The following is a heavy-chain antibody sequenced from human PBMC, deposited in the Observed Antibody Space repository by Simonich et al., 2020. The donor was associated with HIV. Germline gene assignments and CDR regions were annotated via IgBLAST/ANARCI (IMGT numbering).Heavy chain of an antibody. CDR1: GFTFSSYW. CDR2: IKTDGSEK. V-gene: IGHV3-7*01. J-gene: IGHJ2*01. Sequence: EVQLVESGGGLVQPGGSLRLSCAASGFTFSSYWMSWFRQAPGMGVEWVANIKTDGSEKYYVDAVKCRFTISRDNAKNSLYLQRNSLRAEDTAVYYCAGEKVRDWFFDLWGRGTLVTVSS. CDR3: AGEKVRDWFFDL. D-gene: IGHD3-10*01.